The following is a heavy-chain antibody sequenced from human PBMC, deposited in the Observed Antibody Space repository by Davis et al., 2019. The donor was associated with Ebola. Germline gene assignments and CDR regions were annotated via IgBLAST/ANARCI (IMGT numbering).Heavy chain of an antibody. V-gene: IGHV5-51*01. Sequence: GESLKISCKDSGNSFTSHWIGWVRQMPGKGLDWMGIIYTGDSDTRYSPSFRGQVTISADKSMKTAFLQWSSLKASDTAIYYCARHGSIQLGRNWFDPWGQGTLVTVSS. CDR2: IYTGDSDT. D-gene: IGHD5-24*01. CDR1: GNSFTSHW. CDR3: ARHGSIQLGRNWFDP. J-gene: IGHJ5*02.